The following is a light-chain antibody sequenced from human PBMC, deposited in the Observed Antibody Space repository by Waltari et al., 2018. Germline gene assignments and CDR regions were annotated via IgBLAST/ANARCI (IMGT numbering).Light chain of an antibody. Sequence: EIVLTQSPGTLSLSPGERATLSCRASQSVSSSYLAGYQQKPGQAPRILIYGASSRATGIPDRFSGSGSGTDFTLTISRLEPEDFAVYYCQQYGSSPQTFGQGTKLEIK. J-gene: IGKJ2*01. CDR3: QQYGSSPQT. CDR2: GAS. V-gene: IGKV3-20*01. CDR1: QSVSSSY.